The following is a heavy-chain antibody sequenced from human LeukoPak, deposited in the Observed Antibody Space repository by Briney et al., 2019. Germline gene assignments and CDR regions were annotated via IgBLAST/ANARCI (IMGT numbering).Heavy chain of an antibody. J-gene: IGHJ4*02. D-gene: IGHD1-26*01. CDR3: ARVGMGANPGDTLLDY. V-gene: IGHV1-3*03. CDR1: GYTFTSYA. CDR2: INAGNGNT. Sequence: ASVKVSCKASGYTFTSYAMHWVRQAPGQRLEWMGWINAGNGNTKYSQEFQGRVTITRDTSASTAYMELSSLRSEDMAVYYCARVGMGANPGDTLLDYWGQGTLVTVSS.